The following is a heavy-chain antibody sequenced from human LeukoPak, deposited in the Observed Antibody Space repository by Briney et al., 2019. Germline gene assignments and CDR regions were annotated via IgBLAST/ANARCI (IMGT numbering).Heavy chain of an antibody. J-gene: IGHJ4*02. CDR2: INPNSGGT. Sequence: ASVTVSCKASGYTFTVYYMHWVRQAPGQGLEWMGWINPNSGGTNYAQKFQGRVTMTRDTSISTAYMELSRLRSDDTAVYYCAPSSGYYPYYFDYWGQGTLVTVSS. CDR3: APSSGYYPYYFDY. V-gene: IGHV1-2*02. D-gene: IGHD3-22*01. CDR1: GYTFTVYY.